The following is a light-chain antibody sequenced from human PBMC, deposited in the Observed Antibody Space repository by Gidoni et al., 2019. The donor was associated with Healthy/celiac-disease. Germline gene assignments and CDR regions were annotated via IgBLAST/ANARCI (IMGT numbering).Light chain of an antibody. V-gene: IGLV2-14*01. CDR1: SSDAGGYNY. Sequence: QSALTQPASGSGSPGQAITISCTGTSSDAGGYNYVSWYPQHPGKAPKLMIDEVSNRPSGVSNRFSGSKSGNTASLTISGLQAEDEADYYCSSYTSSSPYVFGTGTKVTVL. CDR2: EVS. CDR3: SSYTSSSPYV. J-gene: IGLJ1*01.